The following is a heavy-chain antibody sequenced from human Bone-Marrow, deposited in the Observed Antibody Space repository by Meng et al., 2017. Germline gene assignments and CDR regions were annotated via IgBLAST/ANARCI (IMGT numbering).Heavy chain of an antibody. CDR2: IYYSGST. Sequence: SETLSLTCTVSGGPISSSSYYWGWIRQPPGKGLEWIGSIYYSGSTYYNPSLKSRVTISVDTSKNQFSLKLSSVTAADTAVYYCAGRITMVRGVIRDYWGQGTLVTVSS. J-gene: IGHJ4*02. V-gene: IGHV4-39*07. CDR1: GGPISSSSYY. CDR3: AGRITMVRGVIRDY. D-gene: IGHD3-10*01.